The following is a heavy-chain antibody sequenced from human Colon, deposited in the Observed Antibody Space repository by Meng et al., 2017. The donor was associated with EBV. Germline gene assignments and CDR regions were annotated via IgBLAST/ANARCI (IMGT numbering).Heavy chain of an antibody. CDR1: GGSLSGCY. CDR3: ASSDCSGGTCYLDC. D-gene: IGHD2-15*01. Sequence: GPLRQWGAGLLMPPGTRSLTVSFSGGSLSGCYWTWIRQPPGKGLEWIGEINHVGSTTYNPSLKSRVTISVDTSKNQFSLKLSSVTAADAAVYYCASSDCSGGTCYLDCWGQGTLVTVSS. J-gene: IGHJ4*02. CDR2: INHVGST. V-gene: IGHV4-34*01.